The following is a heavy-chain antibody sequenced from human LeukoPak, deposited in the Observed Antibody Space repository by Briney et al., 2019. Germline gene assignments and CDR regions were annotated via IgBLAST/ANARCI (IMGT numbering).Heavy chain of an antibody. Sequence: SETLSLTCSVSGGSISSGGYSWSWLRQPPGKGLEWIGYIYHSGNTFYNPSLKSRVTISVDRSKNQFSLRMNSVTAADTAVYYCASFYDSSGYYWLTDYWGQGTLVTVSS. V-gene: IGHV4-30-2*01. CDR3: ASFYDSSGYYWLTDY. CDR1: GGSISSGGYS. D-gene: IGHD3-22*01. J-gene: IGHJ4*02. CDR2: IYHSGNT.